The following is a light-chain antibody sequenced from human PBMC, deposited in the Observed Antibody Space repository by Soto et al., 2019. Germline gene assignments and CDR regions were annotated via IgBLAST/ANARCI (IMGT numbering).Light chain of an antibody. V-gene: IGKV1-12*01. CDR3: QQTNNFPYT. Sequence: DIQMTQSPSSVSASVGDRVTITCRARHVISSWLAWYQQKPGKAPKLLIYAASRLQSGGPSRFSGSESGADFTLTISRLQPEDVATFYCQQTNNFPYTFGQGTKLEIK. CDR2: AAS. CDR1: HVISSW. J-gene: IGKJ2*01.